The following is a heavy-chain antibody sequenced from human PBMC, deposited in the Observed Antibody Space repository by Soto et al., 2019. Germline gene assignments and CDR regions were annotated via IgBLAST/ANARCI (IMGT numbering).Heavy chain of an antibody. CDR3: ARHTSGTLSCMDV. CDR1: GFGSRYYFTNRW. J-gene: IGHJ6*02. CDR2: IYPDDSDT. Sequence: GESLKISCQGFGFGSRYYFTNRWIGWVRQMPGKGLEWMGIIYPDDSDTQYNPSFQGQVTFSVDKSTNPAYLQWSSLKASDTATYYCARHTSGTLSCMDVWGQGTTVTVSS. D-gene: IGHD1-26*01. V-gene: IGHV5-51*01.